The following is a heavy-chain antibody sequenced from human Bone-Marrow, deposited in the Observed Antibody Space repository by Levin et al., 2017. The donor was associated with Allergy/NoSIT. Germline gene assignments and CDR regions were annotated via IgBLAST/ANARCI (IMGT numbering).Heavy chain of an antibody. CDR1: GYTFTGYY. D-gene: IGHD2-2*01. CDR2: INPNSGGT. Sequence: ASVKVSCKASGYTFTGYYMHWVRQAPGQGLEWMGWINPNSGGTNYAQKFQGRVTMTRDTSISTAYMELSRLRSDDTAVYYCAREGQEGVVVPAAISVYFQHWGQGTLVTVSS. J-gene: IGHJ1*01. CDR3: AREGQEGVVVPAAISVYFQH. V-gene: IGHV1-2*02.